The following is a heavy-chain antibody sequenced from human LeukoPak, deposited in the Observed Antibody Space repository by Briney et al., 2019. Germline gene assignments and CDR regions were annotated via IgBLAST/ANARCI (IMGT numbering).Heavy chain of an antibody. CDR2: IIPIFGTA. CDR1: GGTFSSYA. V-gene: IGHV1-69*13. CDR3: ARGLSTVTTSCWFDP. Sequence: SVKVSCKASGGTFSSYAISWVRQAPGQGLEWMGGIIPIFGTANYAQEFQGRVTITADESTSTAYMELSSLRSEDTAVYYCARGLSTVTTSCWFDPWGQGTLVTVSS. J-gene: IGHJ5*02. D-gene: IGHD4-11*01.